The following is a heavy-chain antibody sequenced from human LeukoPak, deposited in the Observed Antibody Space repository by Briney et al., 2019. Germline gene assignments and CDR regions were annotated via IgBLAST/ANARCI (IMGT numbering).Heavy chain of an antibody. V-gene: IGHV3-13*04. Sequence: PGGSLRLSCAASGFAFSNYDMLWVRQVTGKGLEWVSAINTAADTYYPDSVKGRFTISRENAKSSLYLQMYSLRVSDTAVYYCVRAPPGTGWLIDHWGQGTLVAVSS. J-gene: IGHJ4*02. CDR3: VRAPPGTGWLIDH. CDR1: GFAFSNYD. CDR2: INTAADT. D-gene: IGHD6-19*01.